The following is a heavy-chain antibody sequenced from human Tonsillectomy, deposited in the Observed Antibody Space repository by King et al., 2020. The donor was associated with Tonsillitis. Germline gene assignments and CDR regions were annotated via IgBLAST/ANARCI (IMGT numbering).Heavy chain of an antibody. CDR3: VRDFTYTDYEEY. D-gene: IGHD4-17*01. CDR2: IKGYGRVK. CDR1: GFTFSRYW. Sequence: QLVQSGGGLVQPGGALRLSCAASGFTFSRYWLIWVRQAPGKWVEWGANIKGYGRVKYYKDAVEGRFSGSGDNAKNSLYLQMNSLSAEDTAVYYGVRDFTYTDYEEYWGQGTLVTVSS. J-gene: IGHJ4*02. V-gene: IGHV3-7*03.